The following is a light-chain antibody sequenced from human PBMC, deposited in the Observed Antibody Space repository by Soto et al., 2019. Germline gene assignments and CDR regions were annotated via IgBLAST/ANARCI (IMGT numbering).Light chain of an antibody. J-gene: IGKJ1*01. CDR2: DVS. Sequence: EIVLTRSPATLSLSPVERGTLSCMASESVTTYLAWYQQKPGQAPRLLVYDVSNRATGIPARFSGGGSGTDFTLTISNLEPEDFAVYYCQQRSDWPWTFGQGTKVDI. V-gene: IGKV3-11*01. CDR3: QQRSDWPWT. CDR1: ESVTTY.